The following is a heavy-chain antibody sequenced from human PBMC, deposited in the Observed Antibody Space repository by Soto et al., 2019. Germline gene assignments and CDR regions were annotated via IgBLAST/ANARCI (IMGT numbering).Heavy chain of an antibody. V-gene: IGHV3-9*01. Sequence: GGSLRLSCAASGFTFDDYAMHWVRQAPGKGLEWVSGISCNSGSIGYADSVKGRFTISRDNAKNTLYLQMNSLRAEDTAVYYCAKDQYDYCSGGSCPSFFFAYWGQGTQVTVSS. D-gene: IGHD2-15*01. CDR1: GFTFDDYA. CDR3: AKDQYDYCSGGSCPSFFFAY. CDR2: ISCNSGSI. J-gene: IGHJ4*02.